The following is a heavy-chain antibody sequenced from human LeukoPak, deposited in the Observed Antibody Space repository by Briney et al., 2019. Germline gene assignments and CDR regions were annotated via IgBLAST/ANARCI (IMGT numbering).Heavy chain of an antibody. D-gene: IGHD6-19*01. CDR3: AKRAAVSGVVGPFDY. V-gene: IGHV3-23*01. CDR2: ISRSTETT. Sequence: GGSLRLSYAVSGYPFSSFALSWVRQAPGKGLEWVSSISRSTETTLYADSVKGRFTISRDNSKNTGFLQMNNLRAEDTAIYYCAKRAAVSGVVGPFDYWGKGTLVTVSS. J-gene: IGHJ4*02. CDR1: GYPFSSFA.